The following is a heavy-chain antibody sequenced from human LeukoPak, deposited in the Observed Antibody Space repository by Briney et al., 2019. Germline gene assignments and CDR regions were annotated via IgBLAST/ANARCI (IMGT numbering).Heavy chain of an antibody. J-gene: IGHJ4*02. Sequence: GGSLRLSCAASGFTFSSYSMNWVRQAPGKGLEWVSYISSSSSTIYYADSVKGRFTISRDNAKSSLYLQMNSLRAEDTAVYYCARDHDYSNYVIGYWGQGTLVTVSS. V-gene: IGHV3-48*01. D-gene: IGHD4-11*01. CDR3: ARDHDYSNYVIGY. CDR2: ISSSSSTI. CDR1: GFTFSSYS.